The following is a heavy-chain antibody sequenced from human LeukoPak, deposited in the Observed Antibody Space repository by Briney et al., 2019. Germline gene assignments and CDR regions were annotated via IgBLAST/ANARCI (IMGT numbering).Heavy chain of an antibody. CDR1: GFTFDDYA. CDR2: ISWNSGSI. V-gene: IGHV3-9*01. Sequence: QPGGSLRLSCAASGFTFDDYAMHWVRQAPGKGLEWVAGISWNSGSIGYADSVKGRFTISRDNAKNSLYLQMNSLRAEDTALYYCAKDILNYYDSSGLADWGQGTLVTVSS. J-gene: IGHJ4*02. CDR3: AKDILNYYDSSGLAD. D-gene: IGHD3-22*01.